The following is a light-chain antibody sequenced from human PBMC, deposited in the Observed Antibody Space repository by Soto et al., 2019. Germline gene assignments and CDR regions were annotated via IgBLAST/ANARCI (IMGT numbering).Light chain of an antibody. V-gene: IGLV2-23*02. CDR2: EVS. CDR3: CSYAGSTL. Sequence: QSALTQPASVSGSPGQSITISCTGTSSDVGRYNLVSWYQQHPGKAPKLMIYEVSKRPSGVSNRFSGSKSGNTASLTISGLQAEDEADYYCCSYAGSTLFGGGTKLTVL. CDR1: SSDVGRYNL. J-gene: IGLJ2*01.